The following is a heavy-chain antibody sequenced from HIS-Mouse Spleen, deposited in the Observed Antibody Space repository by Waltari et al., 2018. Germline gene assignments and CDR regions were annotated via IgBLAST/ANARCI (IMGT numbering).Heavy chain of an antibody. J-gene: IGHJ3*02. CDR3: ARAVYSSSWYAFDI. D-gene: IGHD6-13*01. CDR2: IYSGGST. V-gene: IGHV3-66*01. CDR1: GFTVSSNY. Sequence: EVQLVESGGGLVQPGGSLRRSCAASGFTVSSNYMSWVRRAPGKGLECVSVIYSGGSTYYADSVKGRFTISRDNSKNTLYLQMNSLRAEDTAVYYCARAVYSSSWYAFDIWGQGTMVTVSS.